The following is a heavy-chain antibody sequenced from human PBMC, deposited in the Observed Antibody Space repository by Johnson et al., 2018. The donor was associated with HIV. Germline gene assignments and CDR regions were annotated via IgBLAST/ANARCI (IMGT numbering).Heavy chain of an antibody. CDR3: ARRRGLERTTKSPDAFDI. J-gene: IGHJ3*02. CDR2: VDYGGTT. D-gene: IGHD1-1*01. CDR1: GFTFSSYA. V-gene: IGHV3-23*04. Sequence: VQLVESGGGLVQSGGSLRLSCAASGFTFSSYAMNCVRQAPGKGLEWVSTVDYGGTTIYADSVKDRFTISRDNAKSSLYLQMNSLRAEDTAVYYCARRRGLERTTKSPDAFDIWGQGTMVTVSS.